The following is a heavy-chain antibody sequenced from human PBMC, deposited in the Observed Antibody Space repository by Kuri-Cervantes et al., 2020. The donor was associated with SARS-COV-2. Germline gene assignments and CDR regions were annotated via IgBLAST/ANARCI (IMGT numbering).Heavy chain of an antibody. CDR1: GFTFSSYA. CDR2: ISYDGSNK. CDR3: ARAGLGNFYIPYWFFGMDV. J-gene: IGHJ6*02. D-gene: IGHD2-8*02. Sequence: GESLKISCAASGFTFSSYAMHWVRQAPGKGLEWVAVISYDGSNKYYADSVKGRFTISRDNSKNTLYLQMNSLRPEDTAVYYCARAGLGNFYIPYWFFGMDVWGLGTTVTVSS. V-gene: IGHV3-30-3*01.